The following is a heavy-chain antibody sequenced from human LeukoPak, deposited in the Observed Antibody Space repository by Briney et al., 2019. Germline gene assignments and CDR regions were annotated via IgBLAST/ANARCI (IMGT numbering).Heavy chain of an antibody. Sequence: ASVTVACKAANYTFSDYDVTWVRQAPGQGLEWMGWVSKYTGNADYAPKFQGRVSMTTDTSTRTAYMELRGLRPDDTAVYFCAREDDRSFGAYDCWGQGTLVTVS. CDR2: VSKYTGNA. J-gene: IGHJ4*02. CDR3: AREDDRSFGAYDC. D-gene: IGHD4-17*01. V-gene: IGHV1-18*01. CDR1: NYTFSDYD.